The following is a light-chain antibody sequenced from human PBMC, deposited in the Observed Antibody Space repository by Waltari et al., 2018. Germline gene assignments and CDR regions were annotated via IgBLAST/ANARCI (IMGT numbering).Light chain of an antibody. CDR3: QKYNSALTWT. CDR1: QGISNY. J-gene: IGKJ1*01. V-gene: IGKV1-27*01. CDR2: AAS. Sequence: DIQMTQSPSSLSASVGDRVTITCRASQGISNYLAWYQQKPGKVPKLLIYAASTLHSGVPSRFSGGGSGTDFTLTISSLQSEDVATYYCQKYNSALTWTFGQGTKVEI.